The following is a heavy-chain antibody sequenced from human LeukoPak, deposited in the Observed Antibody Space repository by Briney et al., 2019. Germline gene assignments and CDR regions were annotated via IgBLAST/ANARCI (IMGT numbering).Heavy chain of an antibody. V-gene: IGHV4-4*07. CDR3: ARERVVPAAMWANWFDP. CDR2: IYTSGST. Sequence: PSETPSLTCTVSGGSISSYYWSWIRQPAGKGLEWIGRIYTSGSTNYNPSLKSRVTMSVDTSKNQFSLKLSSVTAADTAVYYCARERVVPAAMWANWFDPWGQGTLVTVSS. D-gene: IGHD2-2*01. CDR1: GGSISSYY. J-gene: IGHJ5*02.